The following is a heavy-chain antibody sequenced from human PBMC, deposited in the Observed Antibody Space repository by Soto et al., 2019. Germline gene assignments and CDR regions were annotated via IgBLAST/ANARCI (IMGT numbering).Heavy chain of an antibody. Sequence: EVQLVESGGGLVKPGGSLRLSCAASGFTFSSYSMNWVRQAPGKGLEWVSSISSSSSYIYYADSVKGRFTISRDNAKNSLYLQMNRLRAEDTAVYYCARDPPLGVVVIALNDFYYWGQGTLVTVSS. CDR3: ARDPPLGVVVIALNDFYY. J-gene: IGHJ4*02. CDR2: ISSSSSYI. D-gene: IGHD2-21*01. V-gene: IGHV3-21*01. CDR1: GFTFSSYS.